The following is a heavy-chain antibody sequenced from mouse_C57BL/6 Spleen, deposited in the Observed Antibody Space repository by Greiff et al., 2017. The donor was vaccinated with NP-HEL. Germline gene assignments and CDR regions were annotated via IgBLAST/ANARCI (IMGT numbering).Heavy chain of an antibody. Sequence: EVQLVESGGGLVQSGRSLRLSCATSGFTFSDFYMEWVRQAPGKGLEWIAASRNKANDYTTEYSASVKGRFIVSRDTSQSILYLQMNALRAEDTAIYYCARARHYYGYFDYWGQGTTLTVSS. CDR3: ARARHYYGYFDY. CDR2: SRNKANDYTT. V-gene: IGHV7-1*01. D-gene: IGHD1-2*01. J-gene: IGHJ2*01. CDR1: GFTFSDFY.